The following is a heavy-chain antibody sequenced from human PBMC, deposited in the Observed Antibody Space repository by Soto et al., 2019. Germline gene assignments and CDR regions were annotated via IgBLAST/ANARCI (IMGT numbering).Heavy chain of an antibody. J-gene: IGHJ6*02. V-gene: IGHV3-15*07. D-gene: IGHD2-2*01. CDR3: MTGAYEGYCSTPTCYLASVAAGGPNYHYGMDV. CDR2: IKGARDGVTT. Sequence: EVGLVESGGGLVKPGGSLRLSCAASGFTFGDAWMNWVRQSPGRGLEWVGRIKGARDGVTTDYAAAVKGRFTVSRDDSRDTLYLQMDSLKPEDTAVYYCMTGAYEGYCSTPTCYLASVAAGGPNYHYGMDVWGQGTTVTVSS. CDR1: GFTFGDAW.